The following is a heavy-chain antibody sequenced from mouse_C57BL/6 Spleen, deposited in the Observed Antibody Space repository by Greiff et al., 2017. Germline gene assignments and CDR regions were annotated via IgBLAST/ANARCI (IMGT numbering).Heavy chain of an antibody. CDR2: IHPNSGST. Sequence: QVQLQQPGAELVKPGASVKLSCKASGYTFTSYWMHWVKQRPGQGLEWIGMIHPNSGSTNYNEKFKSKATLTVDKSSSTAYMQLSSLTSEDSAVYYWASHYGSTHWYFDVWGTGTTVTVSS. CDR3: ASHYGSTHWYFDV. CDR1: GYTFTSYW. J-gene: IGHJ1*03. V-gene: IGHV1-64*01. D-gene: IGHD1-1*01.